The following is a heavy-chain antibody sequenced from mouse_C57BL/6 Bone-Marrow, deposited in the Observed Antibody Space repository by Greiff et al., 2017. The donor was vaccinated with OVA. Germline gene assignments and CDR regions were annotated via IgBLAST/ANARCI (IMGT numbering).Heavy chain of an antibody. CDR2: ISNGGGST. D-gene: IGHD2-3*01. V-gene: IGHV5-12*01. CDR1: GFTFSDYY. CDR3: ARRADGYFDY. J-gene: IGHJ2*01. Sequence: EVKLMESGGGLVQPGGSLKLSCAASGFTFSDYYMYWVRQTPEKRLEWVAYISNGGGSTYYPDTVKGRFTISRDNAKNTLYLQMSRLKSEDTAMYYCARRADGYFDYWGQGTTLTVSS.